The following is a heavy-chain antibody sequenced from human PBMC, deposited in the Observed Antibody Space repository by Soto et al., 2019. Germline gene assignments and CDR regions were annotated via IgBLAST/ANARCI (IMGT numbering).Heavy chain of an antibody. V-gene: IGHV1-69*13. J-gene: IGHJ6*02. CDR3: ARVCTVVTGPQDYYGMDV. CDR2: IIPIFGTA. Sequence: SVKVSCKASGGTFSSYAISWVRQAPGQGLEWMGGIIPIFGTANYAQKFQGRVTITADESTSTAYMELSSLRSEDTAVYYWARVCTVVTGPQDYYGMDVWGQGTTVTVSS. D-gene: IGHD2-15*01. CDR1: GGTFSSYA.